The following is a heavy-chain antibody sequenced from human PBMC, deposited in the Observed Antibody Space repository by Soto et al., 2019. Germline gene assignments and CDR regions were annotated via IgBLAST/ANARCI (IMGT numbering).Heavy chain of an antibody. D-gene: IGHD1-26*01. Sequence: SLTCTVSGGSISSYYWSWIRQPPGKGLEWIGEINHSGSTNYNPSLKSRVTISVDTSKNQFSLKLSSVTAADTAVYYCARGPPPHGNIVGATVGMDVWGQGTTVTVSS. J-gene: IGHJ6*02. CDR2: INHSGST. V-gene: IGHV4-34*01. CDR1: GGSISSYY. CDR3: ARGPPPHGNIVGATVGMDV.